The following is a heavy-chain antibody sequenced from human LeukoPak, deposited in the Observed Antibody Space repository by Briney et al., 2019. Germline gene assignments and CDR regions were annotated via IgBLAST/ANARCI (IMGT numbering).Heavy chain of an antibody. Sequence: GGSLRLSCVASGFTLSSYAMSWVRQAPGKGLEWVSAISGSGGSTYYADSVKGRFTISRDNSKNTLYLQMNSLRAEDTAMYYCANHDSNLGVYWGQGTLITVSS. CDR1: GFTLSSYA. CDR2: ISGSGGST. J-gene: IGHJ4*02. CDR3: ANHDSNLGVY. D-gene: IGHD3-9*01. V-gene: IGHV3-23*01.